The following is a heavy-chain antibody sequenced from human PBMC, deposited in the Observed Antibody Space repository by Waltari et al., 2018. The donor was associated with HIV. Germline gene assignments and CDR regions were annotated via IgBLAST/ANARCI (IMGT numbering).Heavy chain of an antibody. CDR1: GFTFGNHW. Sequence: VQLVESGGTQIRPGGSLRLSCVGSGFTFGNHWLHWVRQVPGKGLQRIARIDRDGRVSTNEGLVNGRFSVSRDNAKNSMFLQLTRLTVDDSAVYHCARDVTRDYFGVYHFLFDVWGQGTTVTVSS. CDR3: ARDVTRDYFGVYHFLFDV. V-gene: IGHV3-74*03. CDR2: IDRDGRVS. D-gene: IGHD4-17*01. J-gene: IGHJ6*02.